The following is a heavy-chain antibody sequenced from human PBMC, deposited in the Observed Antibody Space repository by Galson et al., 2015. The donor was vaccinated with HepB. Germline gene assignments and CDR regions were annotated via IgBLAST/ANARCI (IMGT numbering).Heavy chain of an antibody. D-gene: IGHD6-19*01. Sequence: SLRLSCAASGFSFSSYEMNWVRQAPGKGLEWVSYISSSGDTLYYADSLRGRFTISRDNAKNSLYLQMNSLRAEDTAVYYCAKDTFIAVAGTLDYWGQGTLVTVSS. CDR1: GFSFSSYE. J-gene: IGHJ4*02. CDR2: ISSSGDTL. CDR3: AKDTFIAVAGTLDY. V-gene: IGHV3-48*03.